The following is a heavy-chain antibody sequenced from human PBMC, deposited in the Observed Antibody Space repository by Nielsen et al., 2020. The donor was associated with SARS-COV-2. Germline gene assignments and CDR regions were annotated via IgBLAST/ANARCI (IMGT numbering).Heavy chain of an antibody. Sequence: LSLTRAASGFTFSSYSMNWVRQAPGKGLEWVSSISSSSSYIYYADSVKGRFTISRDNAKNSLYLQMNSLRAEDTAVYYCARGYYDFWSGYEKYYFDYWGQGTLVTVSS. V-gene: IGHV3-21*01. CDR2: ISSSSSYI. D-gene: IGHD3-3*01. CDR3: ARGYYDFWSGYEKYYFDY. CDR1: GFTFSSYS. J-gene: IGHJ4*02.